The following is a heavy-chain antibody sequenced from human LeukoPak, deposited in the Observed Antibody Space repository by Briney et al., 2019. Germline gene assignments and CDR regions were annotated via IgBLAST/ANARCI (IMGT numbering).Heavy chain of an antibody. V-gene: IGHV3-48*03. J-gene: IGHJ6*02. D-gene: IGHD3-9*01. CDR3: ARGTRYDILTGYLTYYYGMDV. CDR1: GFTFSSYE. CDR2: ISSSGSTI. Sequence: GGSLRLSCAASGFTFSSYEMNWVRQAPGKGLEWVSYISSSGSTIYYADSVKGRFTISRDNAKNSPYLQMNSLRAEDTAVYYCARGTRYDILTGYLTYYYGMDVWGQGTTVTVSS.